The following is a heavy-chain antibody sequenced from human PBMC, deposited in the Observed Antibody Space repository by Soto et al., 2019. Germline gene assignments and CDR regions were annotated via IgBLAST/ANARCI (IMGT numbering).Heavy chain of an antibody. V-gene: IGHV4-34*01. D-gene: IGHD4-17*01. J-gene: IGHJ4*02. CDR3: ASIGNTVTTHSRGPVDY. CDR1: GGSFSGYY. Sequence: QVPLQQWGAGLLKPSEPLSLTCAVYGGSFSGYYWSWIRQPPGKGLEWIGEINHSGSTNYNPSLKSRVTISVDTSKNQFSLKLSSVTAADTAVYYCASIGNTVTTHSRGPVDYWCQGTLVTVSS. CDR2: INHSGST.